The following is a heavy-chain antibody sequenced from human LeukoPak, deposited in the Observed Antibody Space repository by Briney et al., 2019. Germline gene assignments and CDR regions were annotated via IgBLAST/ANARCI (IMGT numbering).Heavy chain of an antibody. CDR3: ARGNPSPYYLDSSGSYFDY. J-gene: IGHJ4*02. V-gene: IGHV4-30-4*01. D-gene: IGHD3-22*01. Sequence: NPSETLSLTCTVSGGSISSGDYYWSWIRQPPGKGLEWFGYIYYSGSTYYNPSLKSRVTISVDTSKNQFSLKLSSVTAADTAGYYCARGNPSPYYLDSSGSYFDYRGQGTLVTVSS. CDR2: IYYSGST. CDR1: GGSISSGDYY.